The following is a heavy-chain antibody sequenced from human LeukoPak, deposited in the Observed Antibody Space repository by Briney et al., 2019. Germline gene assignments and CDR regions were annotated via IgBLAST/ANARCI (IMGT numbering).Heavy chain of an antibody. CDR3: AKYPATSTVTYYFDY. CDR2: IRYDGSNR. V-gene: IGHV3-30*02. Sequence: GGSLRLSCAASGFTFSSYGMHWVRQAPGKGLEWVAFIRYDGSNRYYADSVKGRFTISRDNSKNTLYLQMNSLRAEDTAVYYCAKYPATSTVTYYFDYWGQGTLVTVSS. J-gene: IGHJ4*02. D-gene: IGHD4-17*01. CDR1: GFTFSSYG.